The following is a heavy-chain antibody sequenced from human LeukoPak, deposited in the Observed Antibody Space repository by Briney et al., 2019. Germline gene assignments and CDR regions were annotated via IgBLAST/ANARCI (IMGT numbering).Heavy chain of an antibody. V-gene: IGHV1-2*02. J-gene: IGHJ4*02. CDR1: GCTFTGYY. D-gene: IGHD6-19*01. Sequence: ASEKVSCKASGCTFTGYYMHWVRQAPGQGLEWMGWINPNSGGTKYAQKFQGRVTMTRDTSISTAYMELSRLTSDDTAVYYYASGGERYSSGWYGDYWGQGTLVTVSS. CDR3: ASGGERYSSGWYGDY. CDR2: INPNSGGT.